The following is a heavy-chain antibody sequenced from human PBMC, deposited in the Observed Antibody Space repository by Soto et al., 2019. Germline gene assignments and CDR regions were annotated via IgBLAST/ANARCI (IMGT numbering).Heavy chain of an antibody. J-gene: IGHJ3*02. CDR2: IIPILDIA. CDR1: GDTFSSYT. V-gene: IGHV1-69*02. Sequence: QVQLVQSGAEVKKPGSSVKVSCKASGDTFSSYTISWVRQAPGQGLEWMGRIIPILDIANYAQKFQGRVTITADESTSTAYMELSSLRSEDTAGYYCAAGGDGAFDIWGQGTMVTVSS. D-gene: IGHD1-26*01. CDR3: AAGGDGAFDI.